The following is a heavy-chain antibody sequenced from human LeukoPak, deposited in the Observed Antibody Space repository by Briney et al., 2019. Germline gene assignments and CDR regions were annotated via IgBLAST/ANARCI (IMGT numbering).Heavy chain of an antibody. CDR3: ARNYDSSGYYSDYYYYGMDV. CDR1: GGTFSSYA. D-gene: IGHD3-22*01. J-gene: IGHJ6*02. V-gene: IGHV1-69*01. Sequence: SVKVSCKASGGTFSSYAISWVRQAPGQGREWMGGIIPIYGTANYAQKFQGRVTITADESTSTAYMELSSLRSEDTAVYYCARNYDSSGYYSDYYYYGMDVWGQGTTVTVSS. CDR2: IIPIYGTA.